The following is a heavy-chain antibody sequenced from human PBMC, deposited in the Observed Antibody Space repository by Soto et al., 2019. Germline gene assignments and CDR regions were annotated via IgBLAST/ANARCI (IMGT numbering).Heavy chain of an antibody. CDR1: GGSISSGGYY. V-gene: IGHV4-31*03. CDR3: ALMGATIPYYYYGMDV. CDR2: IYYSGST. D-gene: IGHD5-12*01. Sequence: SETLSLTCTVSGGSISSGGYYWSWIRQHPGKGLEWIGYIYYSGSTYYNPSLKSRVTISVDTSKNQFSLKLSSVTAADTAVYYCALMGATIPYYYYGMDVWGQGTTVTSP. J-gene: IGHJ6*02.